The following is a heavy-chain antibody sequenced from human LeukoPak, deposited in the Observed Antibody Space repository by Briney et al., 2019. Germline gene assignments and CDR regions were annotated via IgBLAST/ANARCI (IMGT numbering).Heavy chain of an antibody. J-gene: IGHJ3*02. CDR3: ARDSGYPRAHGFDI. CDR2: ITTSSSSI. CDR1: GLTFSSYN. V-gene: IGHV3-48*01. D-gene: IGHD3-22*01. Sequence: GGSLRLSCAASGLTFSSYNMNWVRQAPGKGLEWVSYITTSSSSIYYADSVKGRLTISRDNDKNSLYLQMNSLRAEDTAVYYCARDSGYPRAHGFDIWGQGTMVTVSS.